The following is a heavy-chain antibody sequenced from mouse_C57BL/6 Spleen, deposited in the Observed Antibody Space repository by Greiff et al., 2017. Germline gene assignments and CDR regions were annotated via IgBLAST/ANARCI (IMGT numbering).Heavy chain of an antibody. Sequence: VQLQQPGAELVKPGASVKLSCKASGYTFTSYWMHWVKQRPGQGLEWIGMIHPNSGSTNYNEKFKSKATLTVDKSSSTAYMQLSSLTSEDSAVYYCARYYDGYSLYAMDYWGQGTSVTVSS. J-gene: IGHJ4*01. V-gene: IGHV1-64*01. CDR2: IHPNSGST. D-gene: IGHD2-3*01. CDR1: GYTFTSYW. CDR3: ARYYDGYSLYAMDY.